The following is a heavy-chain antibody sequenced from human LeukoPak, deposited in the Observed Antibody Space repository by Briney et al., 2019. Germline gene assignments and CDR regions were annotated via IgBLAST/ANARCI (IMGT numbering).Heavy chain of an antibody. CDR3: ARGWVEMATIGYYFDY. J-gene: IGHJ4*02. CDR1: GGSVSSGSYY. D-gene: IGHD5-24*01. V-gene: IGHV4-61*01. Sequence: SETLSLTCTVSGGSVSSGSYYWSWIRQPPGKGLEWIGYIYYSGSTNYNPSLKSRVAISVDTSKNQFSLKLSSVTAADTAVYYCARGWVEMATIGYYFDYWGQGTLVTVSS. CDR2: IYYSGST.